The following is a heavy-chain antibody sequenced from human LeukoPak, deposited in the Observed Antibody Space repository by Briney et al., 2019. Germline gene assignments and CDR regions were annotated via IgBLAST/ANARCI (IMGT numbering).Heavy chain of an antibody. D-gene: IGHD3-22*01. CDR1: GFTFSSYA. J-gene: IGHJ6*03. Sequence: GGSLRLSCAASGFTFSSYAMTWVRQAPGKGLEWVSGIRGSGDTTYYADSVKGRFTISRDNSKNTLYLQINSLSAEDTAVYYCAKGAYYDSSGCRYYYYYMDVWGKGTTVTVSS. CDR3: AKGAYYDSSGCRYYYYYMDV. CDR2: IRGSGDTT. V-gene: IGHV3-23*01.